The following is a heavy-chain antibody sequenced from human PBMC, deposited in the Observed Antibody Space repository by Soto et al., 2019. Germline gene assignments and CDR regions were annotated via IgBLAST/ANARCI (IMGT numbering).Heavy chain of an antibody. CDR1: GGSFNGYY. CDR2: INHSGNT. CDR3: PRAIGSDRNWPVSRVNNLFGP. Sequence: SETLSLTRALSGGSFNGYYWSWIRQIPGKGREWIGEINHSGNTNYNPSLKSRASIVADTSKRQFSLTLSYLTAAGRAVYHCPRAIGSDRNWPVSRVNNLFGPWGRGTLVTVSS. V-gene: IGHV4-34*01. J-gene: IGHJ5*02. D-gene: IGHD1-1*01.